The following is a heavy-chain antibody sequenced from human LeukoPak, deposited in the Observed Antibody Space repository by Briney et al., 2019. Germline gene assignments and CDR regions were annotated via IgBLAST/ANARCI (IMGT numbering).Heavy chain of an antibody. CDR2: IYPGDSDT. J-gene: IGHJ3*02. V-gene: IGHV5-51*01. D-gene: IGHD3-16*01. CDR3: ARRLSAHNDAFDI. Sequence: GESLKISCKGSGYRFTSYWIGWVRQMPGKGLEWMGIIYPGDSDTRYSPSFQGPVTISAVKPISTAYLQWSSLKASGTAMYYCARRLSAHNDAFDIWGQGTMVTVSS. CDR1: GYRFTSYW.